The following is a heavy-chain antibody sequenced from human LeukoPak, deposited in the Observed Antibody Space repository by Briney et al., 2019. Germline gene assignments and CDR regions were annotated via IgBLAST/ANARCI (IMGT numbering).Heavy chain of an antibody. CDR3: AGTRWLQSAIDY. CDR2: ISSSGSTI. V-gene: IGHV3-11*04. CDR1: GFSFSDYY. J-gene: IGHJ4*02. Sequence: GGSLRLSCAASGFSFSDYYMSWIRQAPGRGLEWVSYISSSGSTIYYADSVKGRFTISRDNAKNSLYVQMNSLRAEDTAVYYCAGTRWLQSAIDYWGQGTLVTVSS. D-gene: IGHD5-24*01.